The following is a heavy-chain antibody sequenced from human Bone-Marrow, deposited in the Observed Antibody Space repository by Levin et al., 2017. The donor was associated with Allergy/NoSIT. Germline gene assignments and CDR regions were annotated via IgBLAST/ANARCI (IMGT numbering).Heavy chain of an antibody. D-gene: IGHD6-6*01. CDR2: MNPKSGNT. V-gene: IGHV1-8*01. J-gene: IGHJ5*02. CDR3: ATGQGHLVGPP. CDR1: GDTFSSYD. Sequence: ASVKVSCKASGDTFSSYDINWVRQASGQGLEWMGWMNPKSGNTVYAQKFQGRVTMTRNTSIRTAYMDLSRLRSDDTAVYYCATGQGHLVGPPWGQGTLVTVSS.